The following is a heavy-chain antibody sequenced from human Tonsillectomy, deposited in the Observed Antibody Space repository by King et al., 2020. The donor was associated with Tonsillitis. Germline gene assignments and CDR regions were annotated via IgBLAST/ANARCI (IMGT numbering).Heavy chain of an antibody. J-gene: IGHJ4*02. V-gene: IGHV4-4*02. CDR3: ARSPPHMIVAGGLRN. CDR2: IYHSGST. CDR1: GGSISSSNW. Sequence: QLQESGPGLVKPSGTLSLTCAVAGGSISSSNWGSGVRQPPGKGLEWIGEIYHSGSTNYNPSLKSRVTISVDKSTNQFSLKRSSVTAADTAVYYCARSPPHMIVAGGLRNWGQGTLVTVSS. D-gene: IGHD3-22*01.